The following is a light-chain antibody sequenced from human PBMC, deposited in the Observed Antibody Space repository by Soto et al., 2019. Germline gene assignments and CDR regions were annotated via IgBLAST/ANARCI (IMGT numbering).Light chain of an antibody. CDR2: DAS. J-gene: IGKJ2*01. Sequence: DIKMTQSPSALSASLGDRVTIACRASQSISTWLAWYQQKPGKAPKLLIYDASSLEGGAPSRFSGSGSGTEFTLTINSLQPDDFATYYCQQYNTYPYTFGQGTKVDIK. V-gene: IGKV1-5*01. CDR1: QSISTW. CDR3: QQYNTYPYT.